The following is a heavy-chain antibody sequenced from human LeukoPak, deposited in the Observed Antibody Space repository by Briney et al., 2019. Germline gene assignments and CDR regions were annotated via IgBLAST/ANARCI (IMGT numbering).Heavy chain of an antibody. CDR3: ARDSNGMDV. CDR2: LYSSGST. J-gene: IGHJ6*02. CDR1: GGSISSYY. V-gene: IGHV4-4*08. Sequence: PSETLSLTCTVSGGSISSYYWSWIRQPPGKGLEWIGYLYSSGSTNYNPSLKSRVTISVDTSKNQFSLRLSSVTAADTAVYYCARDSNGMDVWGQGTTVTVSS.